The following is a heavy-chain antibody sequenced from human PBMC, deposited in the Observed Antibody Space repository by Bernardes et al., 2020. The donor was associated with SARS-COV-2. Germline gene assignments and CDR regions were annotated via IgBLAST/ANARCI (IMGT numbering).Heavy chain of an antibody. CDR3: ARDHSITIGGVVRSWWFDP. CDR1: GYSFTSHW. Sequence: ASVKVSCKTSGYSFTSHWIHWVRQAPGQGLEWIGIINAADGATSYSEMLQGRLTLTSDTSTRTVYMELSSLRSEDTAVYYCARDHSITIGGVVRSWWFDPWGQGTLVRVSS. CDR2: INAADGAT. D-gene: IGHD3-3*01. J-gene: IGHJ5*02. V-gene: IGHV1-46*01.